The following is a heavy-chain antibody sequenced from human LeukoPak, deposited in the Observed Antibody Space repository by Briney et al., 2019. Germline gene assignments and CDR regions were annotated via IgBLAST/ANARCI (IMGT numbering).Heavy chain of an antibody. CDR1: GGTFSNYA. CDR3: AREGVGVKTGVFDY. CDR2: IIPIFGTA. V-gene: IGHV1-69*13. J-gene: IGHJ4*02. Sequence: SVKVSYKASGGTFSNYAISWVRQAPGQGLEWMGGIIPIFGTAHYAQKFQGRVTINADESTTTAYMELRSLRFEDTAVYYCAREGVGVKTGVFDYWGQGTLVTVSS. D-gene: IGHD1-26*01.